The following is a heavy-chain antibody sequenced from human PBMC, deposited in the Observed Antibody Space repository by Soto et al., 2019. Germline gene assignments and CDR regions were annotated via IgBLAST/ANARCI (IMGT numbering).Heavy chain of an antibody. D-gene: IGHD1-20*01. V-gene: IGHV1-3*01. CDR1: GYTFTDYA. J-gene: IGHJ4*02. CDR3: ARGLNLYYFDY. Sequence: ASVKVSCKTCGYTFTDYAMHWVRQAPGQRLEWMGWINAGNGHTKYSQKFQVRVTITRDTSASTAYMELSSLRSEDTAVYYCARGLNLYYFDYWGQGTLVTVSS. CDR2: INAGNGHT.